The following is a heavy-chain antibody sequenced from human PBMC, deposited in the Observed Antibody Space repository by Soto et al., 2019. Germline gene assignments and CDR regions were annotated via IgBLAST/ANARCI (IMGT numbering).Heavy chain of an antibody. D-gene: IGHD3-16*02. CDR1: GGSLSSGDYC. V-gene: IGHV4-30-4*01. Sequence: PSETLSVTSPVSGGSLSSGDYCGCWIRQPPGKGLEWIGDIFYSGTTHQDPSLTRRVSMSVDTPKNRFSLRLNSVTAADTAFYYCARSFGPPVRARYSYYF. J-gene: IGHJ4*01. CDR2: IFYSGTT. CDR3: ARSFGPPVRARYSYYF.